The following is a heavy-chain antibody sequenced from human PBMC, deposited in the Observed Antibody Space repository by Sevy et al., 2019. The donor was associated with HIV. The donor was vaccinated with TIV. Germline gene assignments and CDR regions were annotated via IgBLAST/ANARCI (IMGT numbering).Heavy chain of an antibody. Sequence: GGSLRLSCAASGFTLSNYAMSWVRQAPGKGLEWVSAISGSGGSTYYADSVKGRFIISRYNSKNTLFLQMNSLRAEDTAVYFCAKWSELPSSPFDYWGQGTLVTVSS. J-gene: IGHJ4*02. D-gene: IGHD1-26*01. V-gene: IGHV3-23*01. CDR3: AKWSELPSSPFDY. CDR2: ISGSGGST. CDR1: GFTLSNYA.